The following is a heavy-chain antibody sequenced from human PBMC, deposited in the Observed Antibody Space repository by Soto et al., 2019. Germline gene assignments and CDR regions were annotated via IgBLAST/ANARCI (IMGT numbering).Heavy chain of an antibody. CDR2: MSHSGGT. CDR1: GGFVSSGSYY. Sequence: QVQLQQWGAGLLKPSETLSLTCAVYGGFVSSGSYYWSWIRQPPGKGLEWIGEMSHSGGTHFNPSLKSRVTISVDTSKNQFSRKMSSVTAVDTALYYCARVERGTATTVVDAFDIWGPGTMVTVSS. CDR3: ARVERGTATTVVDAFDI. D-gene: IGHD1-1*01. J-gene: IGHJ3*02. V-gene: IGHV4-34*01.